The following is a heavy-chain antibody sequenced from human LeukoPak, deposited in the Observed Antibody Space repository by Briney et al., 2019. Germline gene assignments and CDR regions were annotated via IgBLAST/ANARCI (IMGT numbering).Heavy chain of an antibody. CDR2: IYTSGNT. J-gene: IGHJ2*01. V-gene: IGHV4-4*07. CDR1: GGSICSYY. Sequence: KPSETLSLTCTVSGGSICSYYWSWIRQPAGKGLEWIGRIYTSGNTNYNPSLKSRVTMSVDTSKNQFSLKLSSVAAADTAVYYCAREEFHYDSSGYYERWYFDLWGRGTLVTVSS. CDR3: AREEFHYDSSGYYERWYFDL. D-gene: IGHD3-22*01.